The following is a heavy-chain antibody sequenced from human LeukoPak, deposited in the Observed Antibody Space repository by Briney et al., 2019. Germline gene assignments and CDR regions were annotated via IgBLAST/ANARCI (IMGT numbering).Heavy chain of an antibody. CDR2: IIPIFGTA. J-gene: IGHJ3*02. V-gene: IGHV1-69*05. Sequence: GASVKASCKASGGTFSSYAISWVRQAPGQGLEWMGGIIPIFGTANYAQKFQGRVTITTDESTSTAYMELSSLRSEDTAVYYCARVHCSSTSCHKASAAFDIWGQGTMVTVSS. CDR1: GGTFSSYA. D-gene: IGHD2-2*02. CDR3: ARVHCSSTSCHKASAAFDI.